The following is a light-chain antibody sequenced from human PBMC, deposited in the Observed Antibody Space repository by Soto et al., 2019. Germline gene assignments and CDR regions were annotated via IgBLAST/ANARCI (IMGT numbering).Light chain of an antibody. CDR1: SSDVGGYNV. CDR2: EVS. CDR3: SSYTLRNTLVL. V-gene: IGLV2-14*01. J-gene: IGLJ3*02. Sequence: QSALTQPASLSGSPGQSITISCTGTSSDVGGYNVVSWYQQHPGKAPRLIIYEVSSRPSGVSYRFSGAKSGNTASLTISGLQAEDEADYYCSSYTLRNTLVLFGGGTKVTVL.